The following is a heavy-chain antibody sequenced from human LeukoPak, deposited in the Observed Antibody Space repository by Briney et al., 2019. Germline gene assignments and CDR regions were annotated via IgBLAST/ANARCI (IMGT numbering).Heavy chain of an antibody. V-gene: IGHV4-59*01. CDR2: IYYSGST. Sequence: SETLSLTCTVSGGSISSYYWSWIRQPPGKGLEWIGYIYYSGSTNYNPSLKSRVTISVDTSKNQFSLKLSSVTAADTAVYYRARIKWELLALHAFDIWGQGTMVTVSS. CDR1: GGSISSYY. D-gene: IGHD1-26*01. J-gene: IGHJ3*02. CDR3: ARIKWELLALHAFDI.